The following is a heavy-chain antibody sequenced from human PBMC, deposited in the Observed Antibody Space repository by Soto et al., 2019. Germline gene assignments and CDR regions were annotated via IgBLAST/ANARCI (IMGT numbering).Heavy chain of an antibody. J-gene: IGHJ6*03. Sequence: PGGSLRLSCAASGFTFSSYSMNWVRQAPGKGLEWVSYISSSSSTIYYADSVKGRFTISRDNAKNSLYLQMNSLRAEDTAVYYCAGERFPGYYYYMDVWGKGTTVTVSS. CDR2: ISSSSSTI. D-gene: IGHD3-10*01. CDR1: GFTFSSYS. V-gene: IGHV3-48*01. CDR3: AGERFPGYYYYMDV.